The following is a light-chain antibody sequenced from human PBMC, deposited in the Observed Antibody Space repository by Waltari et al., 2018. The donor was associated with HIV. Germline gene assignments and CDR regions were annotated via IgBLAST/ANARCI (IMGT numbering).Light chain of an antibody. CDR1: SSDVGNYNY. CDR2: DVS. J-gene: IGLJ2*01. V-gene: IGLV2-23*01. Sequence: QSALTQPASVSGSPGQSITISCSGSSSDVGNYNYVSWYQQHPGKAPKLMIYDVSKRPSGISNRFSGSKSANTASLAISGLQAEDEGYYYCSSYVSGGSLLFGGGTLLTVL. CDR3: SSYVSGGSLL.